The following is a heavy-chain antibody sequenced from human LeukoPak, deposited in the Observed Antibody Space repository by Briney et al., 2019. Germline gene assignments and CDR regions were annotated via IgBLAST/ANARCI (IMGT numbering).Heavy chain of an antibody. CDR2: ISYDGSNK. J-gene: IGHJ3*02. CDR3: ARGGSEKDVGDEAFDI. D-gene: IGHD3-16*01. CDR1: GFTFSSYA. V-gene: IGHV3-30*04. Sequence: PGGSLRLSCAASGFTFSSYAMHWVRQAPGKGLEWVAVISYDGSNKYYADSVKGRFTISRDNAKNSLYLQMNSLRAEDTAVYYCARGGSEKDVGDEAFDIWGQGTMVTVSS.